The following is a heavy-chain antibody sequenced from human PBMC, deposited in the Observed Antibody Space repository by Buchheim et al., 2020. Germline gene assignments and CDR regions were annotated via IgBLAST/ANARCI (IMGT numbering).Heavy chain of an antibody. CDR3: ARDASSKYYYDSSGYYDY. V-gene: IGHV3-21*01. D-gene: IGHD3-22*01. CDR1: GFTFSSYS. Sequence: EVQLVESGGGLVKPGGSLRLSCAASGFTFSSYSMNWVRQAPGKGLEWDSSISSSSSYIYYADSVKGRFTISRDHAKNYLYLQMNSLRAEDTAVYYCARDASSKYYYDSSGYYDYWGQGTL. J-gene: IGHJ4*02. CDR2: ISSSSSYI.